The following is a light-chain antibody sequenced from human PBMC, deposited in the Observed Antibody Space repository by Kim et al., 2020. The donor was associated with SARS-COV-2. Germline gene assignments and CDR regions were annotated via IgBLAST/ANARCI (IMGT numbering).Light chain of an antibody. CDR2: GKN. Sequence: SSELTQDPAVSVALGQTVRITCQGDSLRSYYASWYQQKPGQAPVLVIYGKNNRPSGMPDRFSGSSSGNTASLTITGAQAEDEADYYCNSRDSSGNQYVLG. V-gene: IGLV3-19*01. CDR3: NSRDSSGNQYV. CDR1: SLRSYY. J-gene: IGLJ1*01.